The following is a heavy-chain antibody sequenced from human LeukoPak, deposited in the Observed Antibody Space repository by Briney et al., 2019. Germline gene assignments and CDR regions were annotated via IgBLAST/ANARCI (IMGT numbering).Heavy chain of an antibody. CDR2: ISSSSSTI. D-gene: IGHD3-22*01. CDR3: AKDSDYYHSSGYYYAYFQH. CDR1: GFTFSTYS. J-gene: IGHJ1*01. Sequence: GGSLRLSCAVSGFTFSTYSMNWVRQAPGKGLEWVSYISSSSSTICYADSVKGRFTISRDNAKNSLYLQMNSLRDEDTAVYYCAKDSDYYHSSGYYYAYFQHWGQGTLVTVSS. V-gene: IGHV3-48*02.